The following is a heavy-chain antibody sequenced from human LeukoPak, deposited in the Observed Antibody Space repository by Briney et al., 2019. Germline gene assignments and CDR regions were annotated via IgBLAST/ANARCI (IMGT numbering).Heavy chain of an antibody. J-gene: IGHJ4*02. CDR2: ISGSGGST. CDR3: AKMGSGWSPTYYFDD. CDR1: GFTFSSYA. V-gene: IGHV3-23*01. D-gene: IGHD6-19*01. Sequence: PGGSLRLSCAASGFTFSSYAMRWVRQAPGKGLEWVSAISGSGGSTYYADSVKGRFTISRDNSKNTLYLQMNSLRAEDTAVYYCAKMGSGWSPTYYFDDWGQGTLVTVSS.